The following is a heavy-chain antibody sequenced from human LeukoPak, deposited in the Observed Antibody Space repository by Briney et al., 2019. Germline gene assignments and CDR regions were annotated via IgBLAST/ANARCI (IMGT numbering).Heavy chain of an antibody. CDR2: IYASGST. CDR3: ARKGDY. J-gene: IGHJ4*02. V-gene: IGHV4-61*02. Sequence: SETLSLTCAVSGYSISTGYYWNWIRPPAGKGLEWIGRIYASGSTNYNPSLKSRVTISLDTSKNQFSLKLSSVTAADTAVYYCARKGDYWGQGTLVTVSS. CDR1: GYSISTGYY.